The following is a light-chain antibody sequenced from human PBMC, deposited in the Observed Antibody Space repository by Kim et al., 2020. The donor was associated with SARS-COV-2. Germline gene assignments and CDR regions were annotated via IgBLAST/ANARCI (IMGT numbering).Light chain of an antibody. CDR3: AAWDDSLNCVI. J-gene: IGLJ2*01. CDR2: SNN. V-gene: IGLV1-44*01. Sequence: QSVLTQPPSASGTPGQRVTISCSGRSSNIGSNTVNWYQQLPGTAPKVLIYSNNQRPSGVPDRFSGSKSGTSASLAISGLQSEDEADYYCAAWDDSLNCVIFGGGTKVTVL. CDR1: SSNIGSNT.